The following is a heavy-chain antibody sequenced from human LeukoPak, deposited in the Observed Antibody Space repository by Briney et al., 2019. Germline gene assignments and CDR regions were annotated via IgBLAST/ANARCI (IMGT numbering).Heavy chain of an antibody. J-gene: IGHJ6*04. Sequence: ASVKVSCKASGGTFSSYAISWVRQAPGQGLEWMGGIIPIFGTANYAQKFQGRVMITADKSTSTAYMELSSLRSEDAAVYYCARQGVDSSGWYNYYYYGMDVWGKGTTVTVSS. CDR2: IIPIFGTA. V-gene: IGHV1-69*06. D-gene: IGHD6-19*01. CDR3: ARQGVDSSGWYNYYYYGMDV. CDR1: GGTFSSYA.